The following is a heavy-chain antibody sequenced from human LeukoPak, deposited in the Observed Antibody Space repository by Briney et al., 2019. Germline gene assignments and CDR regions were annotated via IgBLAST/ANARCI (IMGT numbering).Heavy chain of an antibody. CDR3: ARSVEMATIFDY. CDR1: GGSISSYY. J-gene: IGHJ4*02. V-gene: IGHV4-59*01. D-gene: IGHD5-24*01. CDR2: IYYSGST. Sequence: PSETLSLTCTVSGGSISSYYWSWIRQPPGKGPEWIGYIYYSGSTNYNPSLKSRVTISVDTSKNQFSLKLSSVTAADTAVYYCARSVEMATIFDYWGQGTLVTVSS.